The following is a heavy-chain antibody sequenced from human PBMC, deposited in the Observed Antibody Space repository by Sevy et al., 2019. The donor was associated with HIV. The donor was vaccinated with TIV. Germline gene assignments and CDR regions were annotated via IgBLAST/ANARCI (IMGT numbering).Heavy chain of an antibody. Sequence: SQTLSLTCAISGDSVSSNSAAWNWIRQSPSRGLEWLGRTYYRSKWSNDYAVSVKSRITLNPDTSKNQFSLQLNSVTPEDTAVYYCANVLHYDFWSGPRGAFDIWGQGTMVTVSS. CDR2: TYYRSKWSN. CDR3: ANVLHYDFWSGPRGAFDI. D-gene: IGHD3-3*01. CDR1: GDSVSSNSAA. V-gene: IGHV6-1*01. J-gene: IGHJ3*02.